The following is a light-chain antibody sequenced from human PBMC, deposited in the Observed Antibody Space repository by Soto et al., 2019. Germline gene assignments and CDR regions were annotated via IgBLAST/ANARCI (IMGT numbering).Light chain of an antibody. CDR3: QHYNNYWT. Sequence: DIQMTQSPSTLSASVGDRVTITCRASQSISSWLAWYQQKPGKAPKLLIYDVSSLESGVPSRFSGSGSGTEFTLTISSLQPDDLATYYCQHYNNYWTFGQGTKVDIK. V-gene: IGKV1-5*01. CDR1: QSISSW. J-gene: IGKJ1*01. CDR2: DVS.